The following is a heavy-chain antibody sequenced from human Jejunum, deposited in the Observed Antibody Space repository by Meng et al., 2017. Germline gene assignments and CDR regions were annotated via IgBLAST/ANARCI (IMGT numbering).Heavy chain of an antibody. Sequence: GGSLRLCCVASGFTFSDYSMSWVRQAPGKGLEWVANIQKDGSEKYFGDSVKGRFAISRDNAKNSLYLQMDSLRAEDTAVYYCARLRIPATVSRFNDYWGQGTLVTVSS. D-gene: IGHD2-15*01. J-gene: IGHJ4*02. CDR1: GFTFSDYS. CDR2: IQKDGSEK. CDR3: ARLRIPATVSRFNDY. V-gene: IGHV3-7*01.